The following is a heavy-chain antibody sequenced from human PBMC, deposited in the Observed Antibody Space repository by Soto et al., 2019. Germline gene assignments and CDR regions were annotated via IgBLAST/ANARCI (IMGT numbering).Heavy chain of an antibody. J-gene: IGHJ5*02. CDR2: INSYNGNT. Sequence: ASVKVSCKASGYTFTSYGISWGRQAPGQGLEWMGWINSYNGNTNYAQKLQGRVTMTTDTSTSTAYMELRSLRSDDTAVYYCAREPVAGIWFDPWGQATLVTVSS. V-gene: IGHV1-18*01. CDR1: GYTFTSYG. CDR3: AREPVAGIWFDP. D-gene: IGHD6-19*01.